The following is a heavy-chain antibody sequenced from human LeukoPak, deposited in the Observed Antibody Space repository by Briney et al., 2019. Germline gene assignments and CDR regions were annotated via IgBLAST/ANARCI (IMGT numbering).Heavy chain of an antibody. D-gene: IGHD4-17*01. CDR3: ARDGVFPMAPDYGDYERDGGFHY. CDR2: ISPRGGST. V-gene: IGHV1-46*01. Sequence: GASVKVSCKASGYTFTSYYKHWERQAPGQGQERMGHISPRGGSTSYAQKFQGRVTMTRDTSTSTVYMELSSLRSEDTAVYYCARDGVFPMAPDYGDYERDGGFHYWGQGTLVTVSS. CDR1: GYTFTSYY. J-gene: IGHJ4*02.